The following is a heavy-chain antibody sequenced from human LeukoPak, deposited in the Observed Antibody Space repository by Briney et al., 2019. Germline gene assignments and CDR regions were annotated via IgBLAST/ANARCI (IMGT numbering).Heavy chain of an antibody. Sequence: GASVKVSCKASGYTFTSYYMHWVRQAPGKGLEWVAVISYDGRNIHYPDSVKGRFTISRDISTDTLWLQMDSLRTEDTAVYYCAKGPLRGTAAAIDYWGQGTLVTVSS. CDR2: ISYDGRNI. CDR3: AKGPLRGTAAAIDY. J-gene: IGHJ4*02. D-gene: IGHD2-2*01. V-gene: IGHV3-30*18. CDR1: GYTFTSYY.